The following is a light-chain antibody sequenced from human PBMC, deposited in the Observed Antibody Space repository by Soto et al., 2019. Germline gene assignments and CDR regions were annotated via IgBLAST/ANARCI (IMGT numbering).Light chain of an antibody. CDR2: GAS. Sequence: EIVMTQSPATLSVSPGESATLSCRASQSVSSNLAWYQQKPGQAPRLLIYGASTRATGIPARFSGSGSGTDFTLTISSLQPEDFATYYCQQANSFPITFGQGTRLEIK. CDR3: QQANSFPIT. V-gene: IGKV3-15*01. CDR1: QSVSSN. J-gene: IGKJ5*01.